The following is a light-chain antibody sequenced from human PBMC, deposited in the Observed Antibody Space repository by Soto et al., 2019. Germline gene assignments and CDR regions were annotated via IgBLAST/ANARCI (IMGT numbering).Light chain of an antibody. J-gene: IGLJ2*01. Sequence: HSALTQPRSVSGSPGQSVTISCTGTSSDVGGFNSVSWYQHHPGKAPKLMIYDVSKRPSGVPYRFSGSKSGNTASLTISGLQAEDEADYYCCSYAGSYTFVVFGGGTKLTVL. CDR1: SSDVGGFNS. CDR3: CSYAGSYTFVV. V-gene: IGLV2-11*01. CDR2: DVS.